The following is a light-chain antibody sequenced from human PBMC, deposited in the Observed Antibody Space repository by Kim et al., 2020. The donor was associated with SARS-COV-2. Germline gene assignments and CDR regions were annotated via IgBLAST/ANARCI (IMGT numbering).Light chain of an antibody. CDR2: VAT. J-gene: IGKJ1*01. V-gene: IGKV3-15*01. CDR1: QTINNK. CDR3: QQSNVWPPLT. Sequence: FPGESATLSCRARQTINNKLVWYQHKPGQAPSLLTYVATPSANGVPARFIGSGSETDFTLTIRSLQSEDIAVYYCQQSNVWPPLTFCEGTKVDIK.